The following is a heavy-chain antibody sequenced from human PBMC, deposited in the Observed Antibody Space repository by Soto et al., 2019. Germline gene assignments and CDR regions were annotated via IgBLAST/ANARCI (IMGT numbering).Heavy chain of an antibody. CDR3: AKCSPRYSSGLKAYDFDY. CDR2: ISGSGGST. D-gene: IGHD6-19*01. CDR1: GFTFSSYA. Sequence: EVQLLESGGGVVQPGGSLRLSCAASGFTFSSYAMSWVRQAPGKGLEWVSTISGSGGSTYYADSVKGRFTISRDNSKNTLYLQVNSLRAEDTAVYYCAKCSPRYSSGLKAYDFDYWGQGTLVTVSS. J-gene: IGHJ4*02. V-gene: IGHV3-23*01.